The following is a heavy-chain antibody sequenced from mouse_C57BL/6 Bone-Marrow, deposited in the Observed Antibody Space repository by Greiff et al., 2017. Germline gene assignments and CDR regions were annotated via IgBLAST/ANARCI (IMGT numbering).Heavy chain of an antibody. V-gene: IGHV8-8*01. CDR2: IWWDDDK. CDR3: YYGSSPYAMDD. Sequence: QVTLKVSGPGILQPSQTLSLTCSFSGFSLSTFGMGVGWIRQPSGKGLEWLAPIWWDDDKYYHPALKSRLTISKDTSKNQVCLKIANVDTADTATYYRYYGSSPYAMDDWGQGTSVTVSS. D-gene: IGHD1-1*01. CDR1: GFSLSTFGMG. J-gene: IGHJ4*01.